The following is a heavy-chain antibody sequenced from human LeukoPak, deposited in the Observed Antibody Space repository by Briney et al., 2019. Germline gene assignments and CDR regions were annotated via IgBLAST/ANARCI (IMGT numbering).Heavy chain of an antibody. V-gene: IGHV3-30-3*01. CDR3: ARVQWELLYPDY. CDR1: GFTFSSYA. J-gene: IGHJ4*02. Sequence: PGGSLRLSCAASGFTFSSYAMHWVRQAPGKGLEWVALISYDESYNYYADSVKGRFTISRDNSKNTLYLQMNSLRAEDTAVYYCARVQWELLYPDYWGQGTLVTVSS. CDR2: ISYDESYN. D-gene: IGHD1-26*01.